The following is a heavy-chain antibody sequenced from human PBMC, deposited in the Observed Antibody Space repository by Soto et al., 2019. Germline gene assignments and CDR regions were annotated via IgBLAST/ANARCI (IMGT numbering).Heavy chain of an antibody. Sequence: PSETLSLTCTVSGGSISSGGYYWSWIRQHPGKGLEWIGYIYYSGSTYYNPSLKSRVTISVDTSKNQFSLKLSSVTAADTAVYYCASTPPIDSSGSQGGFDYWGQGTLVTVSS. CDR2: IYYSGST. CDR1: GGSISSGGYY. D-gene: IGHD3-22*01. V-gene: IGHV4-31*03. J-gene: IGHJ4*02. CDR3: ASTPPIDSSGSQGGFDY.